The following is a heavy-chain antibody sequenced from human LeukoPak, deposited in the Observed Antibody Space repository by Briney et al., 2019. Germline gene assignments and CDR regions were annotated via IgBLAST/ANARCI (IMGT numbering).Heavy chain of an antibody. CDR2: ISYDGSNK. Sequence: GSLRLSCAASGFTFSSYAMHWVRQAPGKGLEWVAVISYDGSNKYYADSVKGRFTISRDNSKNTLYLQMNSLRAEDTAVYFCAKRPRDSSGYYLGAFDGWGQGTTVTVSS. J-gene: IGHJ3*01. D-gene: IGHD3-22*01. CDR3: AKRPRDSSGYYLGAFDG. CDR1: GFTFSSYA. V-gene: IGHV3-30*07.